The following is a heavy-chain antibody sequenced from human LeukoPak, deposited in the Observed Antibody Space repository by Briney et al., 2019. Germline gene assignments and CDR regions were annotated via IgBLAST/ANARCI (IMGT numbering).Heavy chain of an antibody. J-gene: IGHJ4*02. D-gene: IGHD3-3*01. V-gene: IGHV3-48*03. Sequence: PGGSLRLPCAASGFTFRSYEMNWVRQAPGKGLEWVSYISSSGSTIYYADSVKGRFTISRDNAKNSLYLQMNSLRAEDTAVYYCARAGFWEGTGVGGKDYWGQGTLVTVSS. CDR2: ISSSGSTI. CDR1: GFTFRSYE. CDR3: ARAGFWEGTGVGGKDY.